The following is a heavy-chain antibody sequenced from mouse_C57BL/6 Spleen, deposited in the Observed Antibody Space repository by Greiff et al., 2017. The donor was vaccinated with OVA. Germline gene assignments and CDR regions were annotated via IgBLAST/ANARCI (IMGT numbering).Heavy chain of an antibody. D-gene: IGHD1-1*01. Sequence: VKLQQSGAELVRPGTSVKVSCKASGYAFTNYLIEWVKQRPGQGLEWIGVINPGSGGTNYNEKFKGKATLTADKSSSTAYMQLSSLTSEDSAVYFCARSSAVVGYFEVWGTGTTVTVSS. CDR1: GYAFTNYL. CDR3: ARSSAVVGYFEV. V-gene: IGHV1-54*01. J-gene: IGHJ1*03. CDR2: INPGSGGT.